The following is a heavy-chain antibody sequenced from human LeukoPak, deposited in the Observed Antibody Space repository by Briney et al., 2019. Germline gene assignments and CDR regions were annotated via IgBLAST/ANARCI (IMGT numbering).Heavy chain of an antibody. CDR3: AKDFGWSIGKKDWFDP. CDR2: ISSGSSTI. D-gene: IGHD6-6*01. CDR1: GFTFSSYS. Sequence: GGSLRLSCAASGFTFSSYSMNWVRQAPGKGLEWLSYISSGSSTIYYADSVKGRFAISRDNAKNSLYLQMNSLRAEDTAVYYCAKDFGWSIGKKDWFDPWGQGTLVSVSS. J-gene: IGHJ5*02. V-gene: IGHV3-48*01.